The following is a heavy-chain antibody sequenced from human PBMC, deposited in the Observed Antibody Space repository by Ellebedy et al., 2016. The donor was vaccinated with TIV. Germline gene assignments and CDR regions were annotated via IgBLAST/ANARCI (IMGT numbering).Heavy chain of an antibody. V-gene: IGHV1-18*04. CDR1: GYTFTSYG. D-gene: IGHD3-22*01. Sequence: AASVKVSCKASGYTFTSYGISWVRQAPGQGLEWMGWISAYNGNTNYAQKLQGRVTITADESTSTAYMELSSLRSEDTAVYYCARDHSSGYSEYFQHWGQGTLVTVSS. J-gene: IGHJ1*01. CDR2: ISAYNGNT. CDR3: ARDHSSGYSEYFQH.